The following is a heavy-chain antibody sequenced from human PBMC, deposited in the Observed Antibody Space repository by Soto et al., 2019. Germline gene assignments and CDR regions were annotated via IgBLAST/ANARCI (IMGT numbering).Heavy chain of an antibody. D-gene: IGHD2-15*01. Sequence: ESGPTLVNPTQTLTLTCTFSGFSLSTSGMGVGWIRQPPGKALEWLSLIYWTDDKRYTPSLKSRLTISKDTSKNQVVLTMTNMDPVDTATYYCAHRRNNGGLYYFASWGQGTLVTVSS. CDR3: AHRRNNGGLYYFAS. J-gene: IGHJ4*02. CDR2: IYWTDDK. CDR1: GFSLSTSGMG. V-gene: IGHV2-5*01.